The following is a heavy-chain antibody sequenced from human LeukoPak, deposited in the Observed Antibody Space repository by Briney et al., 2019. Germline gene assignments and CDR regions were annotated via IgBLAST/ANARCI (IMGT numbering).Heavy chain of an antibody. V-gene: IGHV3-33*01. J-gene: IGHJ4*02. CDR3: ARERSGGSYFFDY. D-gene: IGHD1-26*01. CDR1: GFTFRSYG. CDR2: IWYDGTNK. Sequence: GGSLRLSCAASGFTFRSYGMHWVRQAPGKGLEWVAVIWYDGTNKYYADSVKGRFIISRDNSKNALYLQMISLGAEDTAVYYCARERSGGSYFFDYWGQGTLVTVSS.